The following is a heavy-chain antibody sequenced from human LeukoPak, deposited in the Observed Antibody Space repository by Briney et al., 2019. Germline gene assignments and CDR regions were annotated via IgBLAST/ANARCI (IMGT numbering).Heavy chain of an antibody. Sequence: PGGSLRPSCVLSGLTFSDAWMSWVRQAPGKGLEWVGRIRNDRITDYAAPVQGRFSISRDNSKNTFYLQMNSLRTEDTGMYFRTWMATIFTVDYWGQGTLVTVSS. D-gene: IGHD5-12*01. J-gene: IGHJ4*02. V-gene: IGHV3-15*01. CDR2: IRNDRIT. CDR1: GLTFSDAW. CDR3: TWMATIFTVDY.